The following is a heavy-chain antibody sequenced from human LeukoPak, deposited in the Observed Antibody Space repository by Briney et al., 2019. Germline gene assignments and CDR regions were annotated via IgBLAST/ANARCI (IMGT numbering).Heavy chain of an antibody. CDR2: INHSGST. Sequence: PSETLSLTCAVYGGSFSGYYWSWIRQPPGKGLEWIGEINHSGSTNYNPSLKSRVTISVDTSKNQFSLKLSSVTAADTAVYHCARDRDTYYDILTGYLRNWFDPWGQGTLVTVSS. D-gene: IGHD3-9*01. CDR1: GGSFSGYY. CDR3: ARDRDTYYDILTGYLRNWFDP. V-gene: IGHV4-34*01. J-gene: IGHJ5*02.